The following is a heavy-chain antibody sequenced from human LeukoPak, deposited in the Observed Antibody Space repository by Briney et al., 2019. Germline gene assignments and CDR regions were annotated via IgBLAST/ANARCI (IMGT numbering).Heavy chain of an antibody. J-gene: IGHJ4*02. CDR1: GFTFSTYG. CDR3: AKDRRGYCSGGSCYYNLDY. CDR2: ISHDGSNK. V-gene: IGHV3-30*18. D-gene: IGHD2-15*01. Sequence: PGGSLRLSCAASGFTFSTYGMHWVRQAPGKGLEWVAVISHDGSNKYYADSVKGRFTISRDNSKNTLYVQMNSLRAEDTAVYYCAKDRRGYCSGGSCYYNLDYWGQGTLVTVSS.